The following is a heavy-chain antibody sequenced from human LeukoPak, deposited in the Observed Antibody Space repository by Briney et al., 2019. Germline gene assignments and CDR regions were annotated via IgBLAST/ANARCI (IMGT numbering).Heavy chain of an antibody. CDR1: GYTFTSYG. CDR2: ISAYNGNT. Sequence: ASVKVSCKASGYTFTSYGISWVRQAPGQGLEWMGWISAYNGNTNYAQKLQDRVTMTTDTSTSTAYMELRSLRSDDTAVYYCARQEGYYDSSGYYYPLDYWGQGTLVTVSS. CDR3: ARQEGYYDSSGYYYPLDY. J-gene: IGHJ4*02. D-gene: IGHD3-22*01. V-gene: IGHV1-18*01.